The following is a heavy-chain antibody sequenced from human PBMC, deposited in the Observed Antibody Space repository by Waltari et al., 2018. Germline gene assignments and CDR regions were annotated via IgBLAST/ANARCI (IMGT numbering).Heavy chain of an antibody. CDR3: ARARDFWTGYYST. CDR2: VNGNTGGT. Sequence: QAQLVQSGAEVKKPGASVRVPCQASGYPFTGFLIQWVRQAPGQGLGWMGRVNGNTGGTKYAQKFQGRVTMTRDTSINTAYLELNSLGYDDTAVYFCARARDFWTGYYSTWGQGTLVTVSS. V-gene: IGHV1-2*06. CDR1: GYPFTGFL. J-gene: IGHJ4*02. D-gene: IGHD3-3*01.